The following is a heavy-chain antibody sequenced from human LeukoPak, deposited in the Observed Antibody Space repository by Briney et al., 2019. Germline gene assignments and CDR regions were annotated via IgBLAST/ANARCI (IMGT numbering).Heavy chain of an antibody. CDR1: GFTFTSSA. V-gene: IGHV1-58*02. CDR2: IVVGSGNT. Sequence: SVKVSCKASGFTFTSSAMQWVRQARGQRLEWIGWIVVGSGNTNYAQKFQERVTITRDMSTSTAYMELSSLRSEDTAVYYCAADSEQWLVRHAFDIWGQGTMVTVSS. D-gene: IGHD6-19*01. J-gene: IGHJ3*02. CDR3: AADSEQWLVRHAFDI.